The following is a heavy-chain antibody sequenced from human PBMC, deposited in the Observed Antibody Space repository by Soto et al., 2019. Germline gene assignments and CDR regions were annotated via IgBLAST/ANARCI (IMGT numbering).Heavy chain of an antibody. CDR1: GGSISSYY. Sequence: ETLSLTCTVSGGSISSYYWSWIRQSPGKGLEWIGYISYSGSTEYNPSLKSRVTISVDTSKNQFSLRLSSVTAADTAVYYCAFHLSTTAAPLPFDYWGQGTLVTVSS. CDR2: ISYSGST. CDR3: AFHLSTTAAPLPFDY. J-gene: IGHJ4*02. V-gene: IGHV4-59*08. D-gene: IGHD1-1*01.